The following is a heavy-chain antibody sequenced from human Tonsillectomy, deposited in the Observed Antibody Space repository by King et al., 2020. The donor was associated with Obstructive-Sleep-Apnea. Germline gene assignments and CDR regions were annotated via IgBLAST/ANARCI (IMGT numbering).Heavy chain of an antibody. CDR2: INHSGST. J-gene: IGHJ4*02. Sequence: VQLQQWGAGLLKPSETLSLTCAVYGGSFSGYYWSWIRQPPGKGLEWSGEINHSGSTNYNPSLKSLVTISVDTSKNQFSLKLSSVTAADTAVYYCSRAGSVDTTMADFDYWGQGTLVTVSS. CDR1: GGSFSGYY. D-gene: IGHD5-18*01. CDR3: SRAGSVDTTMADFDY. V-gene: IGHV4-34*01.